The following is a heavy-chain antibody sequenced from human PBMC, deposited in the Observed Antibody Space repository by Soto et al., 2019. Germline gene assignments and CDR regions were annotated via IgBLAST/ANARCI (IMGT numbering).Heavy chain of an antibody. CDR3: ARLSGYCSSTSCYGIWGGLYKYGMDV. CDR2: IYYSGST. Sequence: PSETLSLTCTVSGGSISSSSYYWGWIRQPPGKGLEWIGSIYYSGSTYYNPSLKSRVTISVDTSKKQFSLKLSSVTAADTAVYYCARLSGYCSSTSCYGIWGGLYKYGMDVWGQGTTVTVSS. D-gene: IGHD2-2*01. V-gene: IGHV4-39*01. CDR1: GGSISSSSYY. J-gene: IGHJ6*02.